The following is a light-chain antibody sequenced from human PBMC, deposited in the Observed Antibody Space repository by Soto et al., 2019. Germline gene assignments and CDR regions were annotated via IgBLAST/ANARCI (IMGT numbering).Light chain of an antibody. CDR3: QQNNSYSPGGHT. V-gene: IGKV1-5*01. CDR2: DAS. CDR1: QSISSW. J-gene: IGKJ4*01. Sequence: DIQMTQSPSTLSASVGDRVTITCRASQSISSWLAWYQQKPGKAPKRLIYDASSLESGVPSRFSGSGSGTEFTLPISSLQPDDFATYYCQQNNSYSPGGHTFGGGTKVEIK.